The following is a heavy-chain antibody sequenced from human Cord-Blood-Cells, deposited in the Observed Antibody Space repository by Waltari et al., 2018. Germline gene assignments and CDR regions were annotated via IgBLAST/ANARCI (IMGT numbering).Heavy chain of an antibody. V-gene: IGHV4-34*01. CDR2: INHSGST. CDR3: ARGLPYYYDSSGSRWFDP. J-gene: IGHJ5*02. D-gene: IGHD3-22*01. Sequence: QVQLQQWGAGLLKPSETLSLTCAVYGGSFSGYYWSWIRQPPGKGLEWIGEINHSGSTTYNPSLKSRVPISVDTSKNQFSLKLSSVTAADTAVYYCARGLPYYYDSSGSRWFDPWGQGTLVTVSS. CDR1: GGSFSGYY.